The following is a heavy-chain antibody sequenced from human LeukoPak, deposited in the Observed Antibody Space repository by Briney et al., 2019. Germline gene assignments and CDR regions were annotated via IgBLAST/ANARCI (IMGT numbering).Heavy chain of an antibody. CDR3: ARIRRNTAMAFDY. CDR2: IDWDDAK. D-gene: IGHD5-18*01. J-gene: IGHJ4*02. CDR1: GFSLGTSEVG. V-gene: IGHV2-70*11. Sequence: SGPTLAHPTQPLTLTCTFSGFSLGTSEVGVGWIRQPPGKALEWLARIDWDDAKYFTTSLKTRLTISKDTSKNQVVLTVTNMDPVDTATYYCARIRRNTAMAFDYWGQGTLVTVSS.